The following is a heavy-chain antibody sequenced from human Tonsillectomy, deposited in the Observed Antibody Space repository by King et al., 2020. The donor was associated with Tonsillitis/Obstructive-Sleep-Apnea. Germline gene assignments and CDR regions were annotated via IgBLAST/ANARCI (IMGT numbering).Heavy chain of an antibody. CDR3: AREMTTDAVDI. D-gene: IGHD1-1*01. J-gene: IGHJ3*02. V-gene: IGHV4-34*12. CDR2: IIHSGST. Sequence: HVQLQQWGAGLLKPSEPLSLPCAVYGGSFTGYYWSWIRQPPGKGLEWIGEIIHSGSTNYNPSLKSRVTITVDTSKNQLSLKLSSVSAADTAVDYCAREMTTDAVDIWGQGTMGTVAA. CDR1: GGSFTGYY.